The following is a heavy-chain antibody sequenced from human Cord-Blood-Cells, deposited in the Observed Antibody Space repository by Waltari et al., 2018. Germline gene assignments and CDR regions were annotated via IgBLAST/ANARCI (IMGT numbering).Heavy chain of an antibody. Sequence: QVQLQQWGAGLLKPSETLSLPCAVYGGSFRGYSWSWIRQPPGKGRGWIGEINHSGSTNYNPSLKSRVTISVDTSKNQFSLKLSSVTAADTAVYYCARGRIAPDYWGQGTLVTVSS. J-gene: IGHJ4*02. CDR1: GGSFRGYS. CDR3: ARGRIAPDY. CDR2: INHSGST. V-gene: IGHV4-34*01. D-gene: IGHD6-13*01.